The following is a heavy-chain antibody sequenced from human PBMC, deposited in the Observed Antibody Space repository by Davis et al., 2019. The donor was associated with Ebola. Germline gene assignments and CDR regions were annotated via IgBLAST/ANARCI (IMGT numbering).Heavy chain of an antibody. D-gene: IGHD1-14*01. J-gene: IGHJ4*02. CDR2: ISSSGDST. CDR3: AKGGGLRNSFDY. V-gene: IGHV3-23*01. CDR1: GFTFSSYW. Sequence: GGSLRLSCAASGFTFSSYWMSWVRQAPGKGLEWVSAISSSGDSTYYADSVKGRFTISRDNSKNTLYLQMNSLRAEDTAVYYCAKGGGLRNSFDYWGQGTLVTVSS.